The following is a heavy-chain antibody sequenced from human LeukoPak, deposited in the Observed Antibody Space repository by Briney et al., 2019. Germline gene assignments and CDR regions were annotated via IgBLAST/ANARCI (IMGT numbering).Heavy chain of an antibody. Sequence: SQTLSLTCAISGDSVSSKTAGWNWIRQSPSRGLEWLGRTYYRSKWYNDDAVSVKGRITINPDTAKNQFSLQLNSVTPEDTALYYCARLYLPATRFDYWGQGTLVTVSS. V-gene: IGHV6-1*01. CDR1: GDSVSSKTAG. CDR3: ARLYLPATRFDY. CDR2: TYYRSKWYN. J-gene: IGHJ4*02. D-gene: IGHD5-24*01.